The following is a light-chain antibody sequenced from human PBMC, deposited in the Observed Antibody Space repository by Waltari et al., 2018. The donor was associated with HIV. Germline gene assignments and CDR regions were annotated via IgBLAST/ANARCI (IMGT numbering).Light chain of an antibody. Sequence: QSVLTQPPSVSGAPGQRVTISCTGNTSNIGAGYDVHWYQQLPGTAPKLLIYGDANRPSGVPVRFSGSTSGTSASLAITGLRAEDECDYYCQSYDRSLSGVIFGGGTKLTVL. CDR1: TSNIGAGYD. CDR2: GDA. CDR3: QSYDRSLSGVI. J-gene: IGLJ2*01. V-gene: IGLV1-40*01.